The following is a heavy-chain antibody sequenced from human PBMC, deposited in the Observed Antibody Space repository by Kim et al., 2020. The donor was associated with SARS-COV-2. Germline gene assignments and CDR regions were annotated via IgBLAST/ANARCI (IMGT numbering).Heavy chain of an antibody. D-gene: IGHD3-10*01. CDR3: ARTNLRVRGVIEGYFDY. J-gene: IGHJ4*02. V-gene: IGHV3-30*04. CDR1: GFTFSSYA. CDR2: ISYDGSNK. Sequence: LSLTCAASGFTFSSYAMHWVRQAPGKGLEWVAVISYDGSNKYYADSVKGRFTISRDNSKNTLYLQMNSLRAEDTAVYYCARTNLRVRGVIEGYFDYWGQGTLVTVSS.